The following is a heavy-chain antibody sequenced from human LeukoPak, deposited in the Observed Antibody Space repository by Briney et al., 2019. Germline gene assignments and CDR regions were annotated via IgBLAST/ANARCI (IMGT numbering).Heavy chain of an antibody. CDR2: IYTSGST. CDR1: GGSISSCY. CDR3: AREYGSSWYPYYYYGMDV. J-gene: IGHJ6*02. V-gene: IGHV4-4*07. D-gene: IGHD6-13*01. Sequence: SETLSLTCTVSGGSISSCYWSWIRQPAGKGLERIGRIYTSGSTNYNPSLKSRVTMSVDTSKNQFSLKLSSVTAADTAVYYCAREYGSSWYPYYYYGMDVWGQGTTVTVSS.